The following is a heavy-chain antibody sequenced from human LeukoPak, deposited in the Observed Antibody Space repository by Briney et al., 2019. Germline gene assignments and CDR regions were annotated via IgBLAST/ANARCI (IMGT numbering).Heavy chain of an antibody. CDR3: ATATFFVRGDAFDI. CDR2: FDPEDGET. Sequence: ASVKVSCKASGYTFTSYAIHWVRQAPGKGLEWMGGFDPEDGETIYAQKFQGRVTMTEDTSTDTAYMELSSLRSEDTAVYYCATATFFVRGDAFDIWGQGTMVTVSS. CDR1: GYTFTSYA. V-gene: IGHV1-24*01. J-gene: IGHJ3*02. D-gene: IGHD6-6*01.